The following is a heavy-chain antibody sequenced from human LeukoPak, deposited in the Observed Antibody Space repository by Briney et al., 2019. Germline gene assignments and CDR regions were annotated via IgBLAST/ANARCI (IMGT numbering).Heavy chain of an antibody. CDR1: GYTFTSYG. D-gene: IGHD6-13*01. CDR3: ARAGTTSSSWYLRANYYYYGMDV. CDR2: ISAYNGNT. V-gene: IGHV1-18*01. J-gene: IGHJ6*02. Sequence: ASVKVSCKASGYTFTSYGISWVRQAPGQGLEWMGWISAYNGNTNYAQKLQGRVTMTTDTSTSTAYMELSSLRSEDTAVYYCARAGTTSSSWYLRANYYYYGMDVWGQGTTVTVSS.